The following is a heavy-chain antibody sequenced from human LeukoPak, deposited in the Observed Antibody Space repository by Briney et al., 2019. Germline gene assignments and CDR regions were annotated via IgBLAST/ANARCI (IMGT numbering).Heavy chain of an antibody. D-gene: IGHD3-22*01. J-gene: IGHJ4*02. V-gene: IGHV3-49*04. CDR3: TRPTDYYYDSSGCFDY. CDR2: IRSKAYGGTT. Sequence: GGCLRLSCTASGFTFGDYAMSWVRQAPGKGQEWVGFIRSKAYGGTTEYAASVKGRFTIARDNSKSIAYLQMNSLKTEDTAVYYCTRPTDYYYDSSGCFDYWGQGTLVTVSS. CDR1: GFTFGDYA.